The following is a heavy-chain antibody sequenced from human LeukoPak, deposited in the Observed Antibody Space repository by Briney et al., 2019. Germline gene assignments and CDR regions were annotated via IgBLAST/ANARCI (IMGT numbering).Heavy chain of an antibody. D-gene: IGHD2-2*01. V-gene: IGHV3-30-3*01. CDR2: ISYDGSNK. CDR1: GFTFSSYA. Sequence: PGGSLRLSCAASGFTFSSYAMHWVRQAPGKGLEWVAVISYDGSNKYYADSVKGRFTISRDNSKNTLYLQMNSLRAEDTAVYYCARTLAIVVVPAALDYWGQGTLVTVSS. J-gene: IGHJ4*02. CDR3: ARTLAIVVVPAALDY.